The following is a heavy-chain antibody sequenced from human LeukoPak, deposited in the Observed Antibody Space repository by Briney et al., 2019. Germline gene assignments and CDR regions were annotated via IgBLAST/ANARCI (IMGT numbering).Heavy chain of an antibody. CDR3: AGRYCSSTSCWRYYGMDV. CDR2: INHSGST. CDR1: GGSFSGYY. V-gene: IGHV4-34*01. D-gene: IGHD2-2*01. Sequence: SETLSLTCAVYGGSFSGYYWSWIPQPPGKGLEWIGEINHSGSTNYNPSLKSRVTISVDTSKNQFSLKLSSVTAADTAVYYCAGRYCSSTSCWRYYGMDVWGQGTTVTVSS. J-gene: IGHJ6*02.